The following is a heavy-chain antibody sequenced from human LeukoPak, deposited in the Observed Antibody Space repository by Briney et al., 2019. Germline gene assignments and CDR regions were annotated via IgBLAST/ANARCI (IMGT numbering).Heavy chain of an antibody. D-gene: IGHD3-10*01. J-gene: IGHJ4*02. CDR2: ISYDGSNK. V-gene: IGHV3-30*03. CDR1: GFTFSSYG. CDR3: ARDTYYGSGIDY. Sequence: PGGSLRLSCAASGFTFSSYGMHWVRQAPGKGLEWVAVISYDGSNKYYADSVKGRFTISRDNSKNTLYLQMNSLRAEDTAVYYCARDTYYGSGIDYWGQGTLVTVSS.